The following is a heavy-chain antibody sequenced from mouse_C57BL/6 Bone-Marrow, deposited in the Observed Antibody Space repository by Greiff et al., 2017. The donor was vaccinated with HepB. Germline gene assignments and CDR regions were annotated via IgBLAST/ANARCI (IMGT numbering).Heavy chain of an antibody. V-gene: IGHV6-3*01. J-gene: IGHJ2*01. CDR1: GFTFSNYW. CDR2: IRLKSDNYAT. Sequence: EVQLQESGGGLVQPGGSMKLSCVASGFTFSNYWMNWVRQSPEKGLEWVAQIRLKSDNYATHYAESVKGRFTISRDDSKSSVYLQMNNLRAEDTGIYYCTGGITTDFDYWGQGTTLTVSS. D-gene: IGHD1-1*01. CDR3: TGGITTDFDY.